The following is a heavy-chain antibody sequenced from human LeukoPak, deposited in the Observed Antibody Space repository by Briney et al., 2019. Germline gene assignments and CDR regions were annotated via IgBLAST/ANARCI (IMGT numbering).Heavy chain of an antibody. CDR3: ARPTYSDSSGYCSWGAFDI. V-gene: IGHV3-23*01. CDR2: IGGSGGST. D-gene: IGHD3-22*01. Sequence: GGSLRLSCAASGFSFSRYEMNWVREAPGDGLEWVPAIGGSGGSTYYADSVKGRFTISRDNSKNTLYLQMNSLRAEDTAVYYCARPTYSDSSGYCSWGAFDIWGQGTVVTVSS. CDR1: GFSFSRYE. J-gene: IGHJ3*02.